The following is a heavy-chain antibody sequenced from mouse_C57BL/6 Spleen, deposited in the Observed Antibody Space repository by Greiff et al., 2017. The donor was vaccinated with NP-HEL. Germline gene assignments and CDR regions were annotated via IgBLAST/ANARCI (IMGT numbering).Heavy chain of an antibody. V-gene: IGHV1-55*01. CDR2: IYPGSGST. J-gene: IGHJ4*01. Sequence: QVQLQQPGAELVKPWASVKMSCKASGYTFTSYWITWVKQRPGQGLEWIGDIYPGSGSTNYNEKLKSKATLTVDTSSSTAYRQLSSLTSEDSAVYYCARRRRTGAPYYAMDYWGQGTSVTVSS. CDR1: GYTFTSYW. CDR3: ARRRRTGAPYYAMDY. D-gene: IGHD4-1*01.